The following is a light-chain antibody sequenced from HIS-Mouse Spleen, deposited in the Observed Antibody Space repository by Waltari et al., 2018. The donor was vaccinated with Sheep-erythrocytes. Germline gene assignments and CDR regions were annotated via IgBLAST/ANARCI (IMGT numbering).Light chain of an antibody. CDR1: QSISSW. J-gene: IGKJ1*01. Sequence: DIQMTQSPSTLSASVGDRVTITCRASQSISSWLAWYQQKPGKAPKLLIYKASSLESGVPSRFSGSGSGTDFTLTISSLQPEDFATYYCQQSYSTPPLTFGQGTKVEIK. CDR3: QQSYSTPPLT. V-gene: IGKV1-5*03. CDR2: KAS.